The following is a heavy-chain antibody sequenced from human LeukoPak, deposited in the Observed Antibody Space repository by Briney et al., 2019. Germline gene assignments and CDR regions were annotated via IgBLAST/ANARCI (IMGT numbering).Heavy chain of an antibody. CDR3: ARDYYDTAGSWFDP. J-gene: IGHJ5*02. D-gene: IGHD3-22*01. V-gene: IGHV4-59*01. CDR2: IYYSGST. Sequence: SETLSLTCTVSGGSISSYYWSWIRQPPGKGLEWIGYIYYSGSTNYNPSLKSRVTISVDTFKNQFSLKLSSVTAADTAVYYCARDYYDTAGSWFDPWGQGTLVTVSS. CDR1: GGSISSYY.